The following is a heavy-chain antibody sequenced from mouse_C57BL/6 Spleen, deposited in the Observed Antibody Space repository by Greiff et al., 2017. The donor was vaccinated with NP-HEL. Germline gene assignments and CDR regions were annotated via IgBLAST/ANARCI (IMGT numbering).Heavy chain of an antibody. D-gene: IGHD1-1*01. CDR3: ARGAITTVVGQAMDY. Sequence: LVESGAELVRPGSSVKLSCKDSYFAFMASAMHWVKQRPGHGLEWIGSFTMYSDATEYSENFKGKATLTANTSSSTTYMELSSLTSEDSAVYYCARGAITTVVGQAMDYWGQGTSVTVSS. CDR1: YFAFMASA. CDR2: FTMYSDAT. J-gene: IGHJ4*01. V-gene: IGHV1-49*01.